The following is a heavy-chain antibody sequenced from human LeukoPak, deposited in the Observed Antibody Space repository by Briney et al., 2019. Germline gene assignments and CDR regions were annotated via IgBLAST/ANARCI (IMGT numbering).Heavy chain of an antibody. CDR1: GFTFSSYW. CDR2: IKQDGSEK. V-gene: IGHV3-7*01. J-gene: IGHJ6*02. CDR3: ARERITIFGVVTNYYYYYGMDV. D-gene: IGHD3-3*01. Sequence: GGSLRLSCAASGFTFSSYWMSWVRQAPGKGLEWVANIKQDGSEKYYVDSVKGRFTISRDNAKNSLYLQMNSLRAEDTAVYYCARERITIFGVVTNYYYYYGMDVWGQGTLVTVSS.